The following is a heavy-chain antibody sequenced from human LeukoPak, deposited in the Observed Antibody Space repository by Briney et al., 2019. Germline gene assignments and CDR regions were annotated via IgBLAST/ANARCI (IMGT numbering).Heavy chain of an antibody. CDR3: ARDSYYMDV. CDR2: IKQDGSER. J-gene: IGHJ6*03. Sequence: GGSLRPPCAASGFTFSNYWMSWVRQAPGKGLEWVANIKQDGSERHYVDSVKGRFTISRDNAKNSLYLQMNSLRAEDTAVYYCARDSYYMDVWGKGTTVTVSS. CDR1: GFTFSNYW. V-gene: IGHV3-7*01.